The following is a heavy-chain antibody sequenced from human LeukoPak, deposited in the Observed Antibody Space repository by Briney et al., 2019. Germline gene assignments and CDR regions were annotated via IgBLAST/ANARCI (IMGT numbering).Heavy chain of an antibody. CDR2: IWYDGSNK. D-gene: IGHD5-24*01. J-gene: IGHJ3*02. Sequence: GGSLRLSCAASGFTFSSYGMHWVRQAPGKGLEWVAVIWYDGSNKYYADSVKGRFTISRDNSKNTLYLQMNSLRAEDTAVYYCAGEMATSDRAFDIWGQGTMVTVSS. CDR1: GFTFSSYG. CDR3: AGEMATSDRAFDI. V-gene: IGHV3-33*01.